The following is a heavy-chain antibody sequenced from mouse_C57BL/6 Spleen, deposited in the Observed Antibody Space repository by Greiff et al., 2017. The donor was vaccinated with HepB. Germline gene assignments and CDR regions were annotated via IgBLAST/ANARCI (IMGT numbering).Heavy chain of an antibody. CDR1: GYTFTDYE. J-gene: IGHJ3*01. Sequence: QVQLQQSGAELVRPGASVTLSCKASGYTFTDYEMHWVKQTPVHGLEWIGAIDPETGGTAYNQKFKGKAILTADKSSSTAYMELRSLTSEDSAVYYCTRKGDGSSYAWFAYWGQGTLVTVSA. V-gene: IGHV1-15*01. CDR2: IDPETGGT. D-gene: IGHD1-1*01. CDR3: TRKGDGSSYAWFAY.